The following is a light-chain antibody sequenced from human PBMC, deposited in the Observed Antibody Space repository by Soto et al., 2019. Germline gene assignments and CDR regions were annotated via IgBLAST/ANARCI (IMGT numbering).Light chain of an antibody. Sequence: QSVLTQPASVSGSPGQSITISCTGTSSEVGSYNLVSWYQQHPGKAPKLMIYEVSKRPSRVSNGFSGSKSGNTASLTLSGLQAEDEADYYCCSYAGSSTYVFGTGTKVPDL. CDR3: CSYAGSSTYV. J-gene: IGLJ1*01. CDR2: EVS. CDR1: SSEVGSYNL. V-gene: IGLV2-23*02.